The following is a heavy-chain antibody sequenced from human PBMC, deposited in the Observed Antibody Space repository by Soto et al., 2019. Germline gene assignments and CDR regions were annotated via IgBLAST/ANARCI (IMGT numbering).Heavy chain of an antibody. J-gene: IGHJ6*02. Sequence: XESLKIYWQSSGNSFTSYWIGLVLQMPGKGLERMGIIYPGDSDTRYSPSFQGQVTISADKSISTAYLQWSSLKASDTAMYYCARLSRPDIVVVPAPIMGAGYYYGMDVWGQGTTITFSS. CDR1: GNSFTSYW. V-gene: IGHV5-51*01. CDR3: ARLSRPDIVVVPAPIMGAGYYYGMDV. D-gene: IGHD2-2*02. CDR2: IYPGDSDT.